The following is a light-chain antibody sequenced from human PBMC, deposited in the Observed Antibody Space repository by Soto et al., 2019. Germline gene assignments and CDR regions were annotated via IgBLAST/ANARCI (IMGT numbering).Light chain of an antibody. J-gene: IGKJ4*01. CDR1: QSVSSSY. CDR2: GAS. Sequence: EIVLTQSPGTLSLSPGERATLSCRASQSVSSSYLAWYQQKPGRAPRLLIYGASSRATGIPDRFSGSGSGTDFTLTISRLEPEDFAVYYCQQYGSSPLLTFGGGTKVDIK. CDR3: QQYGSSPLLT. V-gene: IGKV3-20*01.